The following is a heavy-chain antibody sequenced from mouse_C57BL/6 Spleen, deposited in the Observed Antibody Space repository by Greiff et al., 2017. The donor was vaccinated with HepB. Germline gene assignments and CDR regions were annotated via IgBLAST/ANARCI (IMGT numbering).Heavy chain of an antibody. D-gene: IGHD4-1*02. Sequence: DVQLQQSGPVLVKPGASVKMSCKASGYTFTDYYMNWVKQSHGKSLEWIGVINPYNGGTSYNQKFKGKATLTVDKSSSTAYMELNSLTSEDSAVYYCASPSTGYFDYWGQGTTLTVSS. V-gene: IGHV1-19*01. CDR3: ASPSTGYFDY. J-gene: IGHJ2*01. CDR2: INPYNGGT. CDR1: GYTFTDYY.